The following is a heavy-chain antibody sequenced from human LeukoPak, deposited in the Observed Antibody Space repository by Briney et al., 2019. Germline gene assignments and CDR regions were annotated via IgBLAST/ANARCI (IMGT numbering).Heavy chain of an antibody. V-gene: IGHV3-23*01. J-gene: IGHJ4*02. CDR2: VTGTGSST. CDR3: AKGGTADLAYIDY. D-gene: IGHD1/OR15-1a*01. Sequence: PGGSLRLSCAASGFTFSSYAMSWVRQAPGKGLEWVSIVTGTGSSTNYADSVRGRFTISRDNSKNTLYLQMNSLRAEDTVTYYCAKGGTADLAYIDYWGQGALVTVSS. CDR1: GFTFSSYA.